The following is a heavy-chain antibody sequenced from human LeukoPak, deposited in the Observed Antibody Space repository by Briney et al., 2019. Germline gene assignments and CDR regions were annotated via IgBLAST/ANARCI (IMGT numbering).Heavy chain of an antibody. Sequence: GGSLRLSCVASRFTFSTYAMAWVRQAPGKKLECVAVITGGGTNTYHADSVKGRFTISRDNSKNTLSLQMNSLRVEDTAKYYCAKGTLESCSGSRCYPFDYWGRAPWSPSPQ. CDR1: RFTFSTYA. D-gene: IGHD2-15*01. CDR2: ITGGGTNT. V-gene: IGHV3-23*01. CDR3: AKGTLESCSGSRCYPFDY. J-gene: IGHJ4*02.